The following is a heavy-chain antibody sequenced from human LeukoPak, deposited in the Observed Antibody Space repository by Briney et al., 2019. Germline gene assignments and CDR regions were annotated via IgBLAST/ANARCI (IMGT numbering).Heavy chain of an antibody. Sequence: GASVKVSCKASGYTFTSYGISWVRQAPGQGLEWMGWISAYNGNTNYAQKLQGRVTMTTDTSTSTAYVELRSLRSDDTAVYYCARDSSGWYAVYYYYGMDVWGKGTTVTVSS. CDR3: ARDSSGWYAVYYYYGMDV. V-gene: IGHV1-18*04. D-gene: IGHD6-19*01. CDR1: GYTFTSYG. CDR2: ISAYNGNT. J-gene: IGHJ6*04.